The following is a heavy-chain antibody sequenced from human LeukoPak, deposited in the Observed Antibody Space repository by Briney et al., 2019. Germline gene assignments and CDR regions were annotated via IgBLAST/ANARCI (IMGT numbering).Heavy chain of an antibody. CDR3: ARDPRAYCSGGSCYPDY. CDR1: GYTFTSYA. D-gene: IGHD2-15*01. J-gene: IGHJ4*02. CDR2: ISAYNGNT. V-gene: IGHV1-18*01. Sequence: ASVKVSCKASGYTFTSYAMHWVRQAPGQGLEWMGWISAYNGNTNYAQKLQGRVTMTTDTSTSTAYMELRSLRSDDTAVYYCARDPRAYCSGGSCYPDYWGQGTLVTVSS.